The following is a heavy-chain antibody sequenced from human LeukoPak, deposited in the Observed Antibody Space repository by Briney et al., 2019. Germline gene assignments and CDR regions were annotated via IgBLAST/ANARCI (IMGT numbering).Heavy chain of an antibody. Sequence: GGSLRLSCAASGFTFSSYSMNWVRQAPGKGLEWVSFISSSRSYIYYADSVKGRFTISRDNSKNTLYLQMNSLRAEDTAVYYCAKDWGPWIQLWLFAFDIWGQGTMVTVSS. CDR2: ISSSRSYI. D-gene: IGHD5-18*01. V-gene: IGHV3-21*01. CDR3: AKDWGPWIQLWLFAFDI. CDR1: GFTFSSYS. J-gene: IGHJ3*02.